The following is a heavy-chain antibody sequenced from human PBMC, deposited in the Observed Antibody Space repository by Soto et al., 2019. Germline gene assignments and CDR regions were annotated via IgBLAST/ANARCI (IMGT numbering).Heavy chain of an antibody. CDR3: ARTTGDSSGWYGESDY. CDR2: IKQDGSEK. CDR1: GFTFSSYW. Sequence: EVRLVESGGGLVQPGGSLRLSCAASGFTFSSYWMSWVRQPPGKGLEWVANIKQDGSEKYYVDSVKGRFTISRDNAKNALYLQMKSLRSEDTAVYYCARTTGDSSGWYGESDYWGQGTLVTVSS. V-gene: IGHV3-7*01. D-gene: IGHD6-19*01. J-gene: IGHJ4*02.